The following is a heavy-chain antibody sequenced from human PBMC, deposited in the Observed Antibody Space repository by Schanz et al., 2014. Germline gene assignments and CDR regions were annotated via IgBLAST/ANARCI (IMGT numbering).Heavy chain of an antibody. V-gene: IGHV1-8*01. J-gene: IGHJ4*02. CDR2: MNPDSGNT. D-gene: IGHD6-13*01. CDR1: GYTFTSYD. CDR3: ARDGVDAAAGGNY. Sequence: QVQLVQSGAEMKKPGASVRVSCKASGYTFTSYDFNWVRQAPGQGLEWMGWMNPDSGNTGYAQKFQGRVTMTRDTSPSTVYMELSSLRSEDTAVYYCARDGVDAAAGGNYWGQGTLVTVSS.